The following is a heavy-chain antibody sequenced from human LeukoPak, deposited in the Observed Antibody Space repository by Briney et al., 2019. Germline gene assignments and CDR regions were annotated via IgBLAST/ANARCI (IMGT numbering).Heavy chain of an antibody. J-gene: IGHJ4*02. CDR3: AKDDVYYDSFDY. D-gene: IGHD3-22*01. CDR2: ISSSSTNI. CDR1: GFTFGSYD. V-gene: IGHV3-48*01. Sequence: PGGSLRLSCAASGFTFGSYDMKWVRQAPGKGLEWVSHISSSSTNIHYADSVKGRFTISRDNAKNSLYLQMNSLRAEDTAVYYCAKDDVYYDSFDYWGQGTLVTVSS.